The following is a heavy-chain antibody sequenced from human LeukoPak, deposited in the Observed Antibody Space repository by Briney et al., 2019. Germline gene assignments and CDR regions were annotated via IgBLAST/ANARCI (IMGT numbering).Heavy chain of an antibody. CDR1: GFSFSNYN. CDR3: AKSGLNRFDY. D-gene: IGHD2-15*01. Sequence: SGGSLRLSCAASGFSFSNYNMNWVRQAPGKGLEWVSYISSSSSTIYYADSVKGRFTISRDNSKNTLYLQMNSLRAEDTAVYYCAKSGLNRFDYWGQGTLVTVSS. J-gene: IGHJ4*02. CDR2: ISSSSSTI. V-gene: IGHV3-48*01.